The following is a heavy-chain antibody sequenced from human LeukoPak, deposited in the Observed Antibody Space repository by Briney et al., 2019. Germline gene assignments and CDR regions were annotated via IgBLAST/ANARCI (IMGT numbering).Heavy chain of an antibody. D-gene: IGHD6-13*01. CDR1: GFTFSSYA. V-gene: IGHV4-59*01. Sequence: GSLRLSCAASGFTFSSYAMSWVRQAPGKGLEWIGYIYYSGSTNYNPSLKSRVTISVDTSKNQFSLKLSSVTAADTAVYYCTRDNGYSSSWYPPRAFDIWGQGTMVTVSS. CDR2: IYYSGST. CDR3: TRDNGYSSSWYPPRAFDI. J-gene: IGHJ3*02.